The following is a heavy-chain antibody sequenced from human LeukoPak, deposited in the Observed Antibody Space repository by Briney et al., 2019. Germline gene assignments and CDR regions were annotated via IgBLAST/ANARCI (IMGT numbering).Heavy chain of an antibody. CDR1: AYTFSNYA. D-gene: IGHD3-3*01. CDR2: VDTYTGNP. CDR3: ARDRELRFLEWLAGPFDF. V-gene: IGHV7-4-1*02. Sequence: ASVKVSCKASAYTFSNYAIHWVRQAPGQGLEWMGWVDTYTGNPTYDPGFPGRIVFILGTSVSTAFLQISILTSEDTAVYFCARDRELRFLEWLAGPFDFGGQGTVVTVSS. J-gene: IGHJ4*02.